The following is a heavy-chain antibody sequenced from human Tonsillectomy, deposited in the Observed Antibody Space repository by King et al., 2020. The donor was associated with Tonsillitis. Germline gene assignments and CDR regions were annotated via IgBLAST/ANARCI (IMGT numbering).Heavy chain of an antibody. CDR2: ISGSGAGT. CDR3: AKQERIYCSSTSCLNWFDP. Sequence: VQLVESGGGLVQPGGSLRLSYAASGFTFSSYAMSWVRQAPGKGLEWVSAISGSGAGTYYAESVKGRFTISRDNSKNTLYLQMNSLRAEDTAVYYCAKQERIYCSSTSCLNWFDPWGQGTLVTVSS. CDR1: GFTFSSYA. J-gene: IGHJ5*02. V-gene: IGHV3-23*04. D-gene: IGHD2-2*01.